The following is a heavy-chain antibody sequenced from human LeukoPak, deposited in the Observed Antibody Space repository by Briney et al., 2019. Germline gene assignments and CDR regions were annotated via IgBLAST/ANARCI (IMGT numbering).Heavy chain of an antibody. CDR2: IIPIFGTA. CDR1: GGTFSSYA. D-gene: IGHD2-2*01. CDR3: ARLVLGYCSSTSCYRGAFDI. J-gene: IGHJ3*02. V-gene: IGHV1-69*01. Sequence: SVKVSCKASGGTFSSYAISWVRQAPGQGLEWMGGIIPIFGTANYAQKFQGRVTITADESTSTAYMELSSLRAEDTAVYYCARLVLGYCSSTSCYRGAFDIWGQGTMVTVSS.